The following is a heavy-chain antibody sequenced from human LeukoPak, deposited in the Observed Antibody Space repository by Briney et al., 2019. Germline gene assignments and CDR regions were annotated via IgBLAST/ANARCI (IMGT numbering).Heavy chain of an antibody. CDR1: GFTFSSYG. D-gene: IGHD6-19*01. V-gene: IGHV4-39*07. Sequence: LRLSCAASGFTFSSYGMHWVRQPPGKGLEWIGSIYYSGTTYYNPSLKSRVIISIDTSTNHFSLKLSSVTAAATAVYYCASRYSSGWYGHFQHWGQGTLVTVSS. CDR3: ASRYSSGWYGHFQH. J-gene: IGHJ1*01. CDR2: IYYSGTT.